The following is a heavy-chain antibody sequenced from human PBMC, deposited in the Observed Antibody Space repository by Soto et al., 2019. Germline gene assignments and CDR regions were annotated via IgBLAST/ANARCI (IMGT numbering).Heavy chain of an antibody. V-gene: IGHV1-8*01. CDR1: GYTFTSYD. J-gene: IGHJ6*02. CDR3: ARGMFYSADGYYGMDV. Sequence: QVQLVQSGAEVKKPGASVKVSCKASGYTFTSYDINWVRQATGQGLERMGWMNPNSGNTGYAQKFQGRVTMTRNTSISTAYMELSSLRSEDTAVYYCARGMFYSADGYYGMDVWGQGTTVTVSS. CDR2: MNPNSGNT. D-gene: IGHD2-15*01.